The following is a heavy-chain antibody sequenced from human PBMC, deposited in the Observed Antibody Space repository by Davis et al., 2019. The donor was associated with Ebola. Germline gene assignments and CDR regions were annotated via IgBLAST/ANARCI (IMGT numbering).Heavy chain of an antibody. V-gene: IGHV3-48*02. CDR2: ISSSSSII. J-gene: IGHJ4*02. Sequence: GESLKISCAASGFTFSSYSMNWVRQAPGKGLEWVSYISSSSSIIYYADSVKGRFTISRDNAKNSLYLQMNSLRDEDTAVDYCARGPSTGNSFTYWGQGTLVTVSS. CDR3: ARGPSTGNSFTY. CDR1: GFTFSSYS. D-gene: IGHD6-13*01.